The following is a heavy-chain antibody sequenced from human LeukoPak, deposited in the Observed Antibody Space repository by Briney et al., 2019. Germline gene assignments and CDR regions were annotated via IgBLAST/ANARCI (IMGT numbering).Heavy chain of an antibody. CDR1: GFTSSSYW. V-gene: IGHV3-74*01. D-gene: IGHD5-12*01. CDR2: INGDGSST. J-gene: IGHJ4*02. Sequence: GGSLRLSFAASGFTSSSYWIHWVRQAPGKGLGWVSRINGDGSSTSYADSVKGRFTISRDNAKNTLYLQMNSLRAEDTAVYYCASPRYGYGVPTDYWGQGTLVTVSS. CDR3: ASPRYGYGVPTDY.